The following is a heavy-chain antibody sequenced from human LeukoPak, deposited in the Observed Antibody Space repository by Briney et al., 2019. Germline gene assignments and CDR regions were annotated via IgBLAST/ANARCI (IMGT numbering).Heavy chain of an antibody. D-gene: IGHD3-22*01. V-gene: IGHV4-39*07. J-gene: IGHJ4*02. Sequence: WFRQPPGKGLEWIGSIYYSGSTYYNPSLKSRVTISVDTSKNQFSLKLSSVTAADTAVYYCARSVMDSSDFYYFDYWGQGTLVTVSS. CDR3: ARSVMDSSDFYYFDY. CDR2: IYYSGST.